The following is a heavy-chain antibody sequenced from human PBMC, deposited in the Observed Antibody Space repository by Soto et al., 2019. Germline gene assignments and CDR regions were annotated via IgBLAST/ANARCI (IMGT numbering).Heavy chain of an antibody. CDR2: ISWNSGSI. Sequence: EVQLVESGGGLVQPGRSLRLSCAASGFTFDDYAMHWVRQAPGKGLEWVSGISWNSGSIGYADSVKGRFTISSDNAKNSLYLQMNSLRAEDTALYYCAKDSYGNISGVDYWGQGTLVTVSS. CDR1: GFTFDDYA. D-gene: IGHD4-4*01. J-gene: IGHJ4*02. V-gene: IGHV3-9*01. CDR3: AKDSYGNISGVDY.